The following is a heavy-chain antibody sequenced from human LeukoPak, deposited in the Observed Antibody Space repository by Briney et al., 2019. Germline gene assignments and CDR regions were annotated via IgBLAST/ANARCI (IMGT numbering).Heavy chain of an antibody. CDR3: ARHTASRGVYYYYGMDV. D-gene: IGHD6-25*01. Sequence: KPSETLSLTCAVYGGSFSGYYWNWIRQPPGKGLEWIGEINHSGSTNYNPSLKSRVTISVDTSKNQFSLKLSSVTAADTALYYCARHTASRGVYYYYGMDVWGQGTTVTVSS. CDR2: INHSGST. CDR1: GGSFSGYY. V-gene: IGHV4-34*01. J-gene: IGHJ6*02.